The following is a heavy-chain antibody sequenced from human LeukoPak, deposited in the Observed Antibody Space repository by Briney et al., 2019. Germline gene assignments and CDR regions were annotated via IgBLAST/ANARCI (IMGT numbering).Heavy chain of an antibody. CDR1: GYTFSSHG. V-gene: IGHV1-18*01. D-gene: IGHD3-10*01. CDR2: ISANNGNT. Sequence: GASVKVSRKASGYTFSSHGITWVRQAPGQGLAWMGWISANNGNTNYAQKLQGRVTVNTDTSASIAYMELRSLRSDDTAVYYCAREGTAGRYYFDYWGQGTLVTVSS. CDR3: AREGTAGRYYFDY. J-gene: IGHJ4*02.